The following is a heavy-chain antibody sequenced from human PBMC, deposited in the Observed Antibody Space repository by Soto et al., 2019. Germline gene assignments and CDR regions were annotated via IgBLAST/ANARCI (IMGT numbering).Heavy chain of an antibody. CDR3: AIRPLTAAGFDY. J-gene: IGHJ4*02. D-gene: IGHD6-13*01. Sequence: EVQLLESGGGLVQPGGSLRLSCAASGFSFSNYAMTWVRQAPGKGLEWVSVITGSGGGTYFVDSVKGRFTISRDNSKNTEYLQMNSLRAEDTAVYYCAIRPLTAAGFDYWGRGTLVTVSS. V-gene: IGHV3-23*01. CDR2: ITGSGGGT. CDR1: GFSFSNYA.